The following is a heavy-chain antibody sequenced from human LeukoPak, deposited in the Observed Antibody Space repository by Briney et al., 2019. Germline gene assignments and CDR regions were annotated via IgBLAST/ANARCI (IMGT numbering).Heavy chain of an antibody. CDR3: ARDRSYYKYLEY. J-gene: IGHJ4*02. CDR2: INQDGSEK. V-gene: IGHV3-7*04. CDR1: GFTFSSYW. Sequence: GGSLRLSCAASGFTFSSYWMSWVRQAPGKGLEWVANINQDGSEKYYVDSVKGRFTISRDNAENSLYLQMNTLRAEDTAVYYCARDRSYYKYLEYWGQGALVTVSS. D-gene: IGHD3-10*01.